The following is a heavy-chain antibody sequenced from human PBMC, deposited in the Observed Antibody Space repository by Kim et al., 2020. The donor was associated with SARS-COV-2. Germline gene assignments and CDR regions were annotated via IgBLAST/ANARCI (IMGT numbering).Heavy chain of an antibody. CDR1: GYTFSMYY. J-gene: IGHJ6*03. V-gene: IGHV1-46*01. D-gene: IGHD2-21*01. CDR2: INPSGRSA. CDR3: ARGFCGCECSINYRYMDV. Sequence: ASVKVSCKASGYTFSMYYMYWVRQAPGQGLQYMGIINPSGRSATYAENFQGRVTMTRDTSTSTVYVELSSLRSEDTAVYYCARGFCGCECSINYRYMDVGRKGPTVTVSS.